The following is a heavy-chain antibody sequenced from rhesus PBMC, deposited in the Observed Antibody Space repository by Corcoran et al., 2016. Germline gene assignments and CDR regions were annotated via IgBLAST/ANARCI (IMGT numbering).Heavy chain of an antibody. Sequence: QVQLQESGPGLVKPSETLSLTCAVSGGSISDDYYWSWIRQPPGKGLEWIGYIYGSGGGTNYNPSLRNRVTISIDTSKTQFSLKLSSVTAADTAVYYCARVGGIAAGHAEYFEFWGQGALVTVSS. CDR3: ARVGGIAAGHAEYFEF. V-gene: IGHV4-106*01. J-gene: IGHJ1*01. CDR2: IYGSGGGT. CDR1: GGSISDDYY. D-gene: IGHD6-13*01.